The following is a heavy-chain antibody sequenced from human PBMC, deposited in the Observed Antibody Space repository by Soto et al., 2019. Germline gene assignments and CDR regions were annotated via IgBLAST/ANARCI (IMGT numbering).Heavy chain of an antibody. V-gene: IGHV1-69*06. CDR1: GGTFSSYA. CDR3: ARDPSGSSPHYYYGMDV. Sequence: SVKVSCKASGGTFSSYAISWVRQAPGQGLEWMGGIIPIFGTANYAQKFQGRVTITADKSTSTAYMELSSLRSEDTAVYYCARDPSGSSPHYYYGMDVWGQGTTVTVSS. CDR2: IIPIFGTA. J-gene: IGHJ6*02. D-gene: IGHD1-26*01.